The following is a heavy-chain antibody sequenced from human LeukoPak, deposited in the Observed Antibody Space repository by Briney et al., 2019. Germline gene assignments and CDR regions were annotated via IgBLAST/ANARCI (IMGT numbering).Heavy chain of an antibody. V-gene: IGHV4-39*01. D-gene: IGHD3-9*01. CDR1: GGSISSSSYY. J-gene: IGHJ4*02. CDR3: ARHRGLLRYFDLFDY. Sequence: SETLSLTCTVSGGSISSSSYYWGWIRQPPGKGLEWIGSIYYSGSTYYNPSLKSRVTISVDTSKNQFSLKLSSVTAADTAVYYRARHRGLLRYFDLFDYWGQGTLVTVSS. CDR2: IYYSGST.